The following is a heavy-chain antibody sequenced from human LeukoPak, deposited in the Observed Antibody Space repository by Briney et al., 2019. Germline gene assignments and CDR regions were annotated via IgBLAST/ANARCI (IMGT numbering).Heavy chain of an antibody. CDR1: GFTPSSYG. J-gene: IGHJ4*02. CDR3: ARSPYSSGWYSSLDY. Sequence: GGSLRLSCAASGFTPSSYGMHWIRQAPGKGLEWMAVISYDESNKYYADSVKGRFTISRDNSKNTLYLQMNSLRAEDTAVYYCARSPYSSGWYSSLDYWGQGTLVTVSS. D-gene: IGHD6-19*01. CDR2: ISYDESNK. V-gene: IGHV3-30-3*01.